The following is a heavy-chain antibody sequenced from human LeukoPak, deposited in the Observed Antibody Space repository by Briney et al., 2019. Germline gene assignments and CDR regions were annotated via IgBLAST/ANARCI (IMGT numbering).Heavy chain of an antibody. CDR2: ISSIGTST. Sequence: GGSLRLSCAASGFTFSNYAMSWVRQAPGKGLAWVSSISSIGTSTYYADSVKGRFTISRDNSKNTLYLQMNSLRAEDTAVYYCAKDSDGSGSYSFDYWGQGTLVTVSS. CDR1: GFTFSNYA. CDR3: AKDSDGSGSYSFDY. J-gene: IGHJ4*02. V-gene: IGHV3-23*01. D-gene: IGHD3-10*01.